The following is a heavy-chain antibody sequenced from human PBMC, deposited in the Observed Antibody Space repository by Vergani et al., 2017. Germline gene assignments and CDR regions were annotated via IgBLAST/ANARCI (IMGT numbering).Heavy chain of an antibody. CDR1: GFSLSTSGVG. J-gene: IGHJ4*02. V-gene: IGHV2-5*02. CDR3: AHTGLWGFPIDY. Sequence: QITLKESGPTLVKPTQTLTLTCTFSGFSLSTSGVGVGWIRQPPGKALEWLALIYWDDDKRYSPSLKSRLTISKDTSKNQVVLTMTNMDPVDTATYYCAHTGLWGFPIDYWGQGTLVTVSS. D-gene: IGHD7-27*01. CDR2: IYWDDDK.